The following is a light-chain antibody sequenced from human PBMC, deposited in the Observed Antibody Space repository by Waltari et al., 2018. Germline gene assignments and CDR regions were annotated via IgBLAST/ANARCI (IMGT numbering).Light chain of an antibody. CDR3: CSYAGSGTYV. CDR1: SSDVRSYHS. J-gene: IGLJ1*01. Sequence: QSALTQPASVSGSPGQSITLTCTGTSSDVRSYHSVSWYQQYPGKAPKLLIYAVTHRPSGVSNRFSGSKSANTASLTIAGLQAEDEADYYCCSYAGSGTYVFGTGTKVTVL. V-gene: IGLV2-23*02. CDR2: AVT.